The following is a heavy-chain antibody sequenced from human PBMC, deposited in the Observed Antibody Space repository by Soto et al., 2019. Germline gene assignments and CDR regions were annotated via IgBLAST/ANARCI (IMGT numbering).Heavy chain of an antibody. D-gene: IGHD4-17*01. CDR3: ARAADYPGGVDY. Sequence: QVQLQESGPGLVKPSQTLSLTCTVSSGSISSGGYYWSWIRQHPGKGLEWIGYIYYSGSTYYNPSLKSRVTISVDTSKNQFSLKLSSVTAADTAVYYCARAADYPGGVDYWGQGTLVTVSS. CDR2: IYYSGST. V-gene: IGHV4-31*03. J-gene: IGHJ4*02. CDR1: SGSISSGGYY.